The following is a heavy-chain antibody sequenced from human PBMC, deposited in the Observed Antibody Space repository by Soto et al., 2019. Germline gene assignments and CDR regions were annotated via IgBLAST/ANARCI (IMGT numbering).Heavy chain of an antibody. V-gene: IGHV3-74*01. Sequence: EVQLVESGGGLVQPGGSLRLSCAASGFTFSSYWMHWVRQAXXXXXVWXSRINSDGSSTSYSDSVKGRFTISRDNAKNTLYLQMNSLXAEDTXVYYCARVVVATRLSYFDYWGQGTLVTVSS. D-gene: IGHD5-12*01. J-gene: IGHJ4*02. CDR2: INSDGSST. CDR3: ARVVVATRLSYFDY. CDR1: GFTFSSYW.